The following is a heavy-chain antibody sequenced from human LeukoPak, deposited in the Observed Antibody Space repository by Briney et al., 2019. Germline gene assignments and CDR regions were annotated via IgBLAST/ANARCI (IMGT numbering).Heavy chain of an antibody. V-gene: IGHV1-8*01. CDR1: GYTFSNYD. Sequence: ASVKVSCKTSGYTFSNYDVNWVRQATGQGLEWMGWMNPNSGNTGYAQNFQGRVTMTRNPSISTAYMELSSLRSEDTAVHYCAREPLDGEGATIFDLWGQGTLVTVSS. CDR2: MNPNSGNT. J-gene: IGHJ5*02. D-gene: IGHD1-26*01. CDR3: AREPLDGEGATIFDL.